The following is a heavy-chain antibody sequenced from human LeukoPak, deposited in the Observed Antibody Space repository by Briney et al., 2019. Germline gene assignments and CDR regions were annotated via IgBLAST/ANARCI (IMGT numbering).Heavy chain of an antibody. Sequence: GGSLRLSCAASGFTFISYGMHWVRQAPGKGLEWVTFIRYDGSNKYYADSVKGRFTISRDNSKNTLYLQMNSLRAEDTAVYYCAKGLKYYYDSSPSPGMYWGQGTLVTVSS. V-gene: IGHV3-30*02. D-gene: IGHD3-22*01. CDR3: AKGLKYYYDSSPSPGMY. CDR2: IRYDGSNK. J-gene: IGHJ4*02. CDR1: GFTFISYG.